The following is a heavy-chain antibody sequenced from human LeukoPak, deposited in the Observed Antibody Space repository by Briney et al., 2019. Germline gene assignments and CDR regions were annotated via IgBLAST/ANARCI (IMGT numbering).Heavy chain of an antibody. Sequence: GGSLRLSCAASGFTFSSYGVHWVRQAPGKGLEWVAVIWYDGSNKYYADSVKGRFTISRDNSKNTLYLQMNSLRAEDTAVYYCARDLRYCTNGVCPHDYWGQGTLVTVSS. CDR1: GFTFSSYG. V-gene: IGHV3-33*01. CDR3: ARDLRYCTNGVCPHDY. D-gene: IGHD2-8*01. J-gene: IGHJ4*02. CDR2: IWYDGSNK.